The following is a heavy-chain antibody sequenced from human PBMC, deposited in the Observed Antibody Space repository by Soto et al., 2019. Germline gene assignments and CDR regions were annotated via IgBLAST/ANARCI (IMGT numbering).Heavy chain of an antibody. V-gene: IGHV3-74*01. Sequence: GGSLRLSCAASGFTFSTYWMHWVRQAPGKGLVWVSRINFDGSRTTYADSVKGRFTISRDNAKNTLFLQMNSMRADDTAVYYCAREWGGNAFDPWGQGTLVTVSS. CDR3: AREWGGNAFDP. D-gene: IGHD3-16*01. CDR1: GFTFSTYW. CDR2: INFDGSRT. J-gene: IGHJ5*02.